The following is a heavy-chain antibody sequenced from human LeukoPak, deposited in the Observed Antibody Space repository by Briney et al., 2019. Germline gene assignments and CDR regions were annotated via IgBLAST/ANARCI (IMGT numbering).Heavy chain of an antibody. Sequence: ASVKVSCKASGYTFTGYYMHWVRQAPGQGLEWMGWINPNSGGTNYAQKFQGRVTMTRDTSISTAYMELSRLRSDDTAVYYCARVVPRVGVSGWYYFDYWGQGTLVTVSS. J-gene: IGHJ4*02. CDR3: ARVVPRVGVSGWYYFDY. CDR2: INPNSGGT. V-gene: IGHV1-2*02. CDR1: GYTFTGYY. D-gene: IGHD6-19*01.